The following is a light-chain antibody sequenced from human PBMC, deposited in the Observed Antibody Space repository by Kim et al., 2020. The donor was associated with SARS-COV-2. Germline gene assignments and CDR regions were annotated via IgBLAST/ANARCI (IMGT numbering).Light chain of an antibody. V-gene: IGLV2-14*03. Sequence: GQSITISCTGTSSDVGGYNYVSWYLHHPDTAPKVLIYDVNRRPSGISDRFSGAKSGNTASLTISGLRTEDEADYYCTSYTSGNDYVFGTGTKVTVL. CDR3: TSYTSGNDYV. CDR1: SSDVGGYNY. J-gene: IGLJ1*01. CDR2: DVN.